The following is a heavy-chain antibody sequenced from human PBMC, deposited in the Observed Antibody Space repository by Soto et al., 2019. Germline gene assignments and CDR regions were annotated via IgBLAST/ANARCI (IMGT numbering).Heavy chain of an antibody. J-gene: IGHJ4*02. Sequence: SETLSLTCTVSGGSISSYYWSWIRQPPGKGLEWIGYIYYSGSTNYNPSLESRVTISVDTSKNQFSLKLSSVTAADTAVYYCARVDYYDSSGYPTYYFDYWGQGTLVTVSS. CDR1: GGSISSYY. CDR2: IYYSGST. D-gene: IGHD3-22*01. CDR3: ARVDYYDSSGYPTYYFDY. V-gene: IGHV4-59*01.